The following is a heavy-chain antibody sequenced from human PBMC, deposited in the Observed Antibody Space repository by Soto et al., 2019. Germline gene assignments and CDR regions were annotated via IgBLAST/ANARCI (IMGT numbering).Heavy chain of an antibody. J-gene: IGHJ4*02. D-gene: IGHD6-19*01. V-gene: IGHV4-34*01. CDR1: GGSFSGYY. CDR3: ARVVFESSGWYYFDY. Sequence: SESLSLTCAVYGGSFSGYYWNWIRQPPGKGLEWIGEINHSGSTNYNPSPKSRVTISVDTSKNQFSLKLSSVTAADTAVYYCARVVFESSGWYYFDYWGQGTLVTVSS. CDR2: INHSGST.